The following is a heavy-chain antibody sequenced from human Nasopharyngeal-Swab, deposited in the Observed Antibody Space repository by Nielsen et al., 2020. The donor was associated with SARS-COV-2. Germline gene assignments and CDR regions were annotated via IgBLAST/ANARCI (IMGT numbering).Heavy chain of an antibody. V-gene: IGHV3-53*01. CDR2: IYSGGAT. CDR1: GFTVSNSF. J-gene: IGHJ4*02. Sequence: GESLKISCAASGFTVSNSFMSWVRQAPGKGLEWVSVIYSGGATHYADSVKGRFTISGDNSKNTLYLQMNSLRAEDTAIYYCARGNSGYDASPFDYWGQGTLVTVSS. CDR3: ARGNSGYDASPFDY. D-gene: IGHD5-12*01.